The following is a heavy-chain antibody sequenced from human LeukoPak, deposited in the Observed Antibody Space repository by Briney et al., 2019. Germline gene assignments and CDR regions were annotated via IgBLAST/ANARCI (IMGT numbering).Heavy chain of an antibody. CDR3: AKGGGGGLSADY. Sequence: PGRSLRLSCAASGFTFSSYGMHWVRQAPGKGLEWVAVISYDGSNKYYADSVKGRFTISRDNSKNTLYLQMNSLRAEDTAVYYCAKGGGGGLSADYWGQGTLVTVSS. V-gene: IGHV3-30*18. J-gene: IGHJ4*02. CDR1: GFTFSSYG. D-gene: IGHD3-16*01. CDR2: ISYDGSNK.